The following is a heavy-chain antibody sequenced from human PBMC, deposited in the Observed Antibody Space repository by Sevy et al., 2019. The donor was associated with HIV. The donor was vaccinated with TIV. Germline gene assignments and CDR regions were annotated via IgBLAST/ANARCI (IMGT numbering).Heavy chain of an antibody. V-gene: IGHV3-30*03. CDR2: ISYDGRNNK. J-gene: IGHJ4*02. D-gene: IGHD3-16*01. CDR3: ARDRGEILSSAFDY. CDR1: GFSFSDYR. Sequence: GGSLRLSCAASGFSFSDYRMHWVRQAPGKGLEWVAVISYDGRNNKYNADSVKGRFTISRDNSKNTRYLQMNSLRAEDTAIYYFARDRGEILSSAFDYWGQGTLVTVSS.